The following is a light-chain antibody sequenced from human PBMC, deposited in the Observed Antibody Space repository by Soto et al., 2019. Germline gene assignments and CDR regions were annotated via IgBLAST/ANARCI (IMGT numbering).Light chain of an antibody. J-gene: IGKJ2*02. CDR1: QTISNY. CDR3: QQSSSNTRT. CDR2: AAS. Sequence: DIQITQSPSSLSAAVGDRVTITCRASQTISNYLNWYQHKPGKAPKLLIYAASNLQSGVPSRFSGSGSGTDFTLTISSLQPEDFATYYCQQSSSNTRTFGPGTKVDIK. V-gene: IGKV1-39*01.